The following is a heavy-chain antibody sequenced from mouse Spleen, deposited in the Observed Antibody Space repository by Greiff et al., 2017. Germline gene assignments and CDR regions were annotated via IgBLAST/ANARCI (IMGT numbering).Heavy chain of an antibody. D-gene: IGHD2-14*01. CDR3: ARGGKTEVRRRAMDY. V-gene: IGHV5-6-5*01. Sequence: EVMLVESGGGLVKPGGSLKLSCAASGFTFSSYAMSWVRQTPEKRLEWVASISSGGSTYYPDSVKGRFTISRDNARNILYLQMSSLRSEDTAMYYCARGGKTEVRRRAMDYWGQGTSVTVSS. J-gene: IGHJ4*01. CDR2: ISSGGST. CDR1: GFTFSSYA.